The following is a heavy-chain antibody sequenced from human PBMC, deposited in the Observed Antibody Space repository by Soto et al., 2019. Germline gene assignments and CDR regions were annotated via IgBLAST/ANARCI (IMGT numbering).Heavy chain of an antibody. J-gene: IGHJ6*03. D-gene: IGHD6-6*01. CDR1: GYTLTELS. Sequence: ASVKVSCKVSGYTLTELSMHWVRQAPGKGLEWMGGFDPEDGETIYAQKFQVRVTMTEDTSTDTAYMELSSLRSEDTAVYYCATGLRGYSSSSRGGGLLGPAPPYYYYYMDVWGKGTTVTVSS. V-gene: IGHV1-24*01. CDR3: ATGLRGYSSSSRGGGLLGPAPPYYYYYMDV. CDR2: FDPEDGET.